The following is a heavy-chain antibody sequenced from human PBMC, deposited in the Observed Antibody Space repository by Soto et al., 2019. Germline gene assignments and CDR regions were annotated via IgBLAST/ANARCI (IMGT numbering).Heavy chain of an antibody. Sequence: SVKVSCKASGGTFINSAITWVRQAPRQGLEWVGMIIPLFGSTDSAPKFRGRVTFTADTSTSTSFMELTRLKSNDTAVYYCATSSCLLGHYRAPPAYWGQGTLVTVSS. CDR2: IIPLFGST. CDR3: ATSSCLLGHYRAPPAY. D-gene: IGHD1-26*01. CDR1: GGTFINSA. V-gene: IGHV1-69*06. J-gene: IGHJ1*01.